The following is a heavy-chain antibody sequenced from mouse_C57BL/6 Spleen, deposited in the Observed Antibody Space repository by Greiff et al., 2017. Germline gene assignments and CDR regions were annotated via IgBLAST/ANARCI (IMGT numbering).Heavy chain of an antibody. CDR1: GFTFSSYG. J-gene: IGHJ4*01. CDR3: AGHWDYYGSRDAMDD. Sequence: EVQVVESGGDLVKPGGSLKLSCAASGFTFSSYGMSWVRQTPDKRLEWVASISCGGSYTYYPDSVKGRFTIARDNAKNTLYLQRSSLKSEDTAMYDGAGHWDYYGSRDAMDDWGQGTSVTVSS. D-gene: IGHD1-1*01. V-gene: IGHV5-6*01. CDR2: ISCGGSYT.